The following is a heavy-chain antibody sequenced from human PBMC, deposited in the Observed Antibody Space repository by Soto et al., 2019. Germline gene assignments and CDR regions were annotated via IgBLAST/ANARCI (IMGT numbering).Heavy chain of an antibody. CDR1: GYSFTSYW. V-gene: IGHV5-51*01. CDR2: IYPGDSDT. J-gene: IGHJ6*03. D-gene: IGHD4-17*01. Sequence: GESLKISCKGSGYSFTSYWIGWVRQMPGKGLEWMGIIYPGDSDTRYSPSFQGQVTISADKSISTAYLQWSSLKASDTAMYYCARQGSDYGDYIYYYYMDVWGKGTTVTVS. CDR3: ARQGSDYGDYIYYYYMDV.